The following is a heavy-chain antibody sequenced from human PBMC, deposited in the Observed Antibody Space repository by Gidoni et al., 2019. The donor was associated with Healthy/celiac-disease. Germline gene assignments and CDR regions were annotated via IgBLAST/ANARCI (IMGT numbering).Heavy chain of an antibody. D-gene: IGHD1-26*01. J-gene: IGHJ6*02. V-gene: IGHV4-31*03. Sequence: QVQLQESGPGLVTPSQTLSLTCTVSGGSISSGGYYWSWIRQHPGKGLEWIGYIYYSGSTYYNPSLKSRVTISVDTSKNQFSLKLSSVTAADTAVYYCARSSSYAKPGYYYGMDVWGQGTTVTVSS. CDR2: IYYSGST. CDR3: ARSSSYAKPGYYYGMDV. CDR1: GGSISSGGYY.